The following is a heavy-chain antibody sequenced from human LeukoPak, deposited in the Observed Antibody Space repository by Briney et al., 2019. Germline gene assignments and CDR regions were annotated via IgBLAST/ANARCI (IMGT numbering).Heavy chain of an antibody. CDR1: GGTFSSYA. J-gene: IGHJ4*02. CDR3: ARDPGYGDRPQIDY. V-gene: IGHV1-69*04. D-gene: IGHD4-17*01. CDR2: IIPILGIA. Sequence: SVKVSCKASGGTFSSYAISWVRQAPGQGLEWMGRIIPILGIANYAQKFQGRVTITADKSTSTAYMELSSLRSEDTAVYYCARDPGYGDRPQIDYWGQGTLVTVSS.